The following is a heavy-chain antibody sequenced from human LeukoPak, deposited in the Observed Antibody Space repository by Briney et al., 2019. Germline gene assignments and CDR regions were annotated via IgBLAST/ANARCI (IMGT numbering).Heavy chain of an antibody. D-gene: IGHD2-21*02. CDR1: GFTFSSYA. CDR3: ARDYFGGDCSSH. Sequence: AGSLRLSCAASGFTFSSYAMNWVRQAPGKGLEWVSYISGSGSNINYADSVRGRSTISRDNAENTLYLQMNSLRAEDTAVYYWARDYFGGDCSSHWGRGNLVTVSS. J-gene: IGHJ4*02. V-gene: IGHV3-48*03. CDR2: ISGSGSNI.